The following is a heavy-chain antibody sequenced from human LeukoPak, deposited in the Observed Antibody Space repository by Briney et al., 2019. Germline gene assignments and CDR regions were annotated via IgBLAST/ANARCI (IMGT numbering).Heavy chain of an antibody. V-gene: IGHV6-1*01. Sequence: SQTLPLTCAISGDTVSSNTAAWNWIRQSPSRGLEWLGSTYYRSKWNTDYAASVQNRITINPDTSTNQFSLQLKSATPEDTAVYYCSRQRSTSTYYFGLDVWGQGTTVTVSS. D-gene: IGHD6-6*01. J-gene: IGHJ6*02. CDR2: TYYRSKWNT. CDR3: SRQRSTSTYYFGLDV. CDR1: GDTVSSNTAA.